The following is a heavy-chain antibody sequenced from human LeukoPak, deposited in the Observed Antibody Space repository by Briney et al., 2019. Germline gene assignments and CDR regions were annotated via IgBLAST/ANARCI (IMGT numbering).Heavy chain of an antibody. Sequence: GRSLRLSCAASGFTFDDYAMHWVRQAPGKGLEWVSGISWNSGRIGYADSVKGRFTISRDNAKNSLYLQMNSLRAEDTAVYYCAKDWYDSSGYYYSFDYWGQGTLVTVSS. J-gene: IGHJ4*02. D-gene: IGHD3-22*01. CDR3: AKDWYDSSGYYYSFDY. V-gene: IGHV3-9*01. CDR1: GFTFDDYA. CDR2: ISWNSGRI.